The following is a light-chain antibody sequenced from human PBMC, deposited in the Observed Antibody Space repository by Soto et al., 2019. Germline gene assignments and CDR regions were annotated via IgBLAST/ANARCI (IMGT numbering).Light chain of an antibody. J-gene: IGLJ2*01. CDR1: NSDAGGSTY. V-gene: IGLV2-8*01. CDR3: SSKVGGNNLKI. Sequence: QSALTQPPSASGSPGQSVTISCTGTNSDAGGSTYVSWYQQHPGKAPKLVIYEVIKRPSGVPDRFSGSRSGNTASLTVSGLQAEDEADYYCSSKVGGNNLKIFGGGTKLTVL. CDR2: EVI.